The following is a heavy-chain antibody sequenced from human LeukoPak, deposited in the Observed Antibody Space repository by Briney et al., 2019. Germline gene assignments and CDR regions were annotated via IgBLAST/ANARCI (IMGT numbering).Heavy chain of an antibody. CDR2: ISSSGSTT. V-gene: IGHV3-48*03. CDR3: ARPSVAGTYGYYYGMDV. J-gene: IGHJ6*04. D-gene: IGHD6-19*01. CDR1: GFTFSSYE. Sequence: GGSLRLSCAASGFTFSSYEMNWVRQAPGKGLEWVSYISSSGSTTYYADSVKGRFTISRDNAKNSLYLQVNSLRAEDTAVYYCARPSVAGTYGYYYGMDVWGKGTTVTVTS.